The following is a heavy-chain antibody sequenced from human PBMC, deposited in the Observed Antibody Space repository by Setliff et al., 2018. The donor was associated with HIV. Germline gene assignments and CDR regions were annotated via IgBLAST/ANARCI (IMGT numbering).Heavy chain of an antibody. V-gene: IGHV3-30*19. CDR3: VRDLTTIVTRKVFDI. D-gene: IGHD4-4*01. CDR2: ISYDGSYK. Sequence: LSLTCAASGFTFSDYGFHWVRQAPGKGLEWVAVISYDGSYKYYADSVKGRFTISRDNSKNTLYVQMNSLRADDTAVYYCVRDLTTIVTRKVFDIWGQGTMVTV. CDR1: GFTFSDYG. J-gene: IGHJ3*02.